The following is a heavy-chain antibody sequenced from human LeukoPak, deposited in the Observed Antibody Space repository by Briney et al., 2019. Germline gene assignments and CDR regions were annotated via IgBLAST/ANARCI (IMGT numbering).Heavy chain of an antibody. Sequence: GESLKISCKGSGYSFTSYWIGWVRQMPGKGLEWMGIIYPGDSDTRYSPSFQGQVTISADKSISTAYLQWSSLKASDTAMYYCARMYYDFWSGYTRHYYGMDVWGQGTTATVSS. CDR3: ARMYYDFWSGYTRHYYGMDV. V-gene: IGHV5-51*01. J-gene: IGHJ6*02. CDR1: GYSFTSYW. CDR2: IYPGDSDT. D-gene: IGHD3-3*01.